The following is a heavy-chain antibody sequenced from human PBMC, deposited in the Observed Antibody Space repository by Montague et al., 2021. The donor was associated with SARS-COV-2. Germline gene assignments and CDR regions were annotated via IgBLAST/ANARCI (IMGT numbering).Heavy chain of an antibody. Sequence: ETLSLTCTVSGGSISSSSYYWGWIRQPPGKGLEWIGSIYYSGSTYYNPSLKSRVTISVDTSKNQFSLKLSSVTAADAAVYYCARWKLYCSGGSCYSNRFDIWGQGTMVTVSS. V-gene: IGHV4-39*01. J-gene: IGHJ3*02. CDR1: GGSISSSSYY. CDR2: IYYSGST. CDR3: ARWKLYCSGGSCYSNRFDI. D-gene: IGHD2-15*01.